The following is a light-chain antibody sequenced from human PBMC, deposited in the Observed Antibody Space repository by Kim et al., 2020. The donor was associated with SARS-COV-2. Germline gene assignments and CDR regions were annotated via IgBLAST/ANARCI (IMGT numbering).Light chain of an antibody. CDR2: DAS. CDR1: ESISNW. V-gene: IGKV1-5*01. CDR3: QYYDGYSGT. Sequence: DIQMTQSPSSLSASVGDRVTITCRASESISNWLAWYQQKPGEAPRLLIFDASSLETGVPSRFGGSGSGTEFILTISSLQPDDFATYYCQYYDGYSGTFGQETKVNIK. J-gene: IGKJ1*01.